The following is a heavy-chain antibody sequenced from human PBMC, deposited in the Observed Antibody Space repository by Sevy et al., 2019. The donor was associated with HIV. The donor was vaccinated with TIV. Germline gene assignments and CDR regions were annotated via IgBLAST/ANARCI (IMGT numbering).Heavy chain of an antibody. D-gene: IGHD2-2*02. J-gene: IGHJ4*02. V-gene: IGHV3-64*01. Sequence: GGSLRLSCAASGFTFSSYAMHWVRQAPGKGLEYVSAISSNGGSTYYANSVKGRFTISRDNSKNTLYLQMGSLRAEDMAVYYCARGGCSSTSCYIPFDYWGQGTLVTVSS. CDR2: ISSNGGST. CDR3: ARGGCSSTSCYIPFDY. CDR1: GFTFSSYA.